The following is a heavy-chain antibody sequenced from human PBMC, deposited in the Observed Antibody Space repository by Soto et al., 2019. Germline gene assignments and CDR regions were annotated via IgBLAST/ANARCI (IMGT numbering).Heavy chain of an antibody. D-gene: IGHD5-12*01. J-gene: IGHJ6*03. CDR3: AREARGYSGYDGVYYYYYMDV. CDR2: IKQDGSEK. CDR1: GFTFSSYW. Sequence: GGSLRLSCAASGFTFSSYWMSWVRQAPGKGLEWVANIKQDGSEKYYVDSVKGRFTISRDNAKNSLYLQMNSLRAEDTAVYYCAREARGYSGYDGVYYYYYMDVWGKGTMVTVSS. V-gene: IGHV3-7*03.